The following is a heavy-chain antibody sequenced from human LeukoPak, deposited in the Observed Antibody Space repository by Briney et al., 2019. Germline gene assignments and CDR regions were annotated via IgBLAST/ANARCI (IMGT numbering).Heavy chain of an antibody. V-gene: IGHV4-59*01. J-gene: IGHJ6*03. Sequence: NPSETLSLTCTVSGGSISSYYWSWIRQPPGKGLEWIGYVYYSGSTNYNPSLKSRVAISVDTSKNQFSLKLSSVTAADTAVYYCARLHHTVYYYYMDVWGKGTTVTVSS. D-gene: IGHD1-14*01. CDR1: GGSISSYY. CDR3: ARLHHTVYYYYMDV. CDR2: VYYSGST.